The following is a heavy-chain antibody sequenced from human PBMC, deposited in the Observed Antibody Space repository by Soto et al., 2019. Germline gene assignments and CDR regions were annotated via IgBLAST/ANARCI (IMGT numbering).Heavy chain of an antibody. V-gene: IGHV4-31*03. CDR1: GGSISSGGYY. CDR3: ARTSRSGIDY. CDR2: IYYSGST. J-gene: IGHJ4*02. Sequence: SETLSLTCTVSGGSISSGGYYWSWNRQHPGKGLEWIGYIYYSGSTYYNPSLKSRVTISVDTSKNQFSLKLSSVTAADTAVYYCARTSRSGIDYWGQGTLVTVSS. D-gene: IGHD3-10*01.